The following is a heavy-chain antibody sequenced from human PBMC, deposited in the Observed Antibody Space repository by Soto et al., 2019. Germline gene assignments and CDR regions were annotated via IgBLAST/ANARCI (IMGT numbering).Heavy chain of an antibody. D-gene: IGHD4-17*01. CDR3: VSQRTTVPTQAYFDY. Sequence: LSLTCTVSGGSFTNSSYYWGWIRQSPGKGLEWIGSVYYRGRSYSKSSVKSRVTISVDTSKNRFSLSLNSVTASDTAVYFCVSQRTTVPTQAYFDYWGPGALVTVSS. CDR1: GGSFTNSSYY. V-gene: IGHV4-39*01. CDR2: VYYRGRS. J-gene: IGHJ4*02.